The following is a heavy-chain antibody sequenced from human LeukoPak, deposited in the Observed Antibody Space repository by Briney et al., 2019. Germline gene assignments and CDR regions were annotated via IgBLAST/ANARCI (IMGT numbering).Heavy chain of an antibody. D-gene: IGHD6-13*01. J-gene: IGHJ4*02. Sequence: PSETLSLTCTVSGGSISSYYWSWIRQPPGKGLEWIGYIYYSGSTNYNPSLKSRVTISVDTSKNQFSLKLSSVTAADTAVYYCARSRQQLFLDFDYWGQGTLVTVSS. CDR3: ARSRQQLFLDFDY. CDR1: GGSISSYY. CDR2: IYYSGST. V-gene: IGHV4-59*08.